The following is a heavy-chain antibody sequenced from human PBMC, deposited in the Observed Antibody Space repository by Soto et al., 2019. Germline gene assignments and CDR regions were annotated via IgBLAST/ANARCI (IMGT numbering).Heavy chain of an antibody. D-gene: IGHD1-7*01. Sequence: ASVKVSCKASGYTFTGYYIHWVRQAPGQGLEWMGWINPNSGGTNYAQKNQGWVTMTRDTSISTAYKELSRLRSEDTAVYYCARGTTGTTIYYYYYGMDVWGQGTTVTVSS. CDR3: ARGTTGTTIYYYYYGMDV. V-gene: IGHV1-2*04. CDR1: GYTFTGYY. J-gene: IGHJ6*02. CDR2: INPNSGGT.